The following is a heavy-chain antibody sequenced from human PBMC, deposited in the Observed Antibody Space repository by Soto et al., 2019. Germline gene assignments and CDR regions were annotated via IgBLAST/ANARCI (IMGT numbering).Heavy chain of an antibody. V-gene: IGHV3-23*01. J-gene: IGHJ4*02. CDR1: GFTFSGYA. CDR3: ATNRGRGTTSWHFDY. D-gene: IGHD3-10*01. Sequence: EVQLLESGGDLVQPGRSLRLSCAASGFTFSGYAMSWVRQAPGKGLEWVSVIHGGGNSAYYADSVKGRFTISRDNAKNTRYLQMSSLRGEDTAVYYCATNRGRGTTSWHFDYWGQVTLVTVSS. CDR2: IHGGGNSA.